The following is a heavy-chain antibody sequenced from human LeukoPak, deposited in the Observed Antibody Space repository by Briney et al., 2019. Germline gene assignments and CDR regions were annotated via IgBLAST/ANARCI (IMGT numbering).Heavy chain of an antibody. CDR3: AREGSIALDY. V-gene: IGHV4-61*02. J-gene: IGHJ4*02. CDR1: GGSISSGSYY. D-gene: IGHD6-13*01. Sequence: SETLSLTCTVSGGSISSGSYYWSWIWQPAGKGLEWIGRIYTSGSTNYNPSLKSRVTISVDTSKNQFSLKLSSVTAADTAMYYCAREGSIALDYWGQGTLVTVSS. CDR2: IYTSGST.